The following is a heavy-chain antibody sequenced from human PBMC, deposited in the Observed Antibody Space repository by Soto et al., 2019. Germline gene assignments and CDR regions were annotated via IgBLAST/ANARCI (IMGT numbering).Heavy chain of an antibody. CDR2: ISGSGGST. Sequence: QAGGSLRLSCAASGFTFSSYAMSWVRQAPGKGLEWVSAISGSGGSTYYADSVKGRFTISRDNSKNTLYLQMNSLRAEDTAVYYCAKADYLSDRHFDYWGQGALVTVSS. V-gene: IGHV3-23*01. J-gene: IGHJ4*02. D-gene: IGHD4-17*01. CDR1: GFTFSSYA. CDR3: AKADYLSDRHFDY.